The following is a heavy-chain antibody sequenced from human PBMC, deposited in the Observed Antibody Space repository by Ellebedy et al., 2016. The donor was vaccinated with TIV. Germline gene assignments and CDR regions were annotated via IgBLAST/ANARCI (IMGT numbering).Heavy chain of an antibody. CDR1: GASITDYC. J-gene: IGHJ5*02. CDR3: AKLGATFERFGDGGFDP. D-gene: IGHD3-10*01. Sequence: SETLSLTCSVSGASITDYCWSWVRQPPGKGLEWIAYTSYSGRTNFNPSLKSRVTISLDTSKTRFSLQLSSVTAADTAVYYCAKLGATFERFGDGGFDPWGQGILVTVSS. CDR2: TSYSGRT. V-gene: IGHV4-59*08.